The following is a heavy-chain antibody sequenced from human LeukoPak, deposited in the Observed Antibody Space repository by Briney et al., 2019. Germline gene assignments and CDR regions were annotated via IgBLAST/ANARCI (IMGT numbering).Heavy chain of an antibody. V-gene: IGHV4-34*01. CDR2: IDNNGIT. CDR1: GESFSGNF. D-gene: IGHD2/OR15-2a*01. J-gene: IGHJ4*02. CDR3: ARGGGGAKAFYF. Sequence: PSETLSLTCAVSGESFSGNFWTLIRRSPGKGLEWIGEIDNNGITNYNPSLKSRVTMSVDTTRKRFSLRLTSESAADTGVYYCARGGGGAKAFYFWGQGSLVTVSS.